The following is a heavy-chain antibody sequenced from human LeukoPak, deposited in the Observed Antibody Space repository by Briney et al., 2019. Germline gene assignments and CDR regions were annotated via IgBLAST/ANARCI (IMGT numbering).Heavy chain of an antibody. CDR3: ARTRLWGLDYYFDY. D-gene: IGHD3-16*01. CDR2: IYYTGVT. J-gene: IGHJ4*02. V-gene: IGHV4-39*07. CDR1: GDSISSYSYY. Sequence: PSETLSLTCTVSGDSISSYSYYWGCVRQSPGKGLEWIGSIYYTGVTDFNPSLKTRVIMSVDTSKNQFSLKLSSVTAADTAVYYCARTRLWGLDYYFDYWGQGTLVTVSS.